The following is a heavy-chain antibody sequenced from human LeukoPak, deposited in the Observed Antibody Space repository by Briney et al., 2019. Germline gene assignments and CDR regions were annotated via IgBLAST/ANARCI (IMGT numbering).Heavy chain of an antibody. D-gene: IGHD6-19*01. CDR1: GGSFSGYY. Sequence: PSETLSLTCAVYGGSFSGYYWSWIRQPPGKGLEWIGEINHSGSTNYNPSLKSRVTISVDTSKNQFSPKLSSVTAADTAVYYCARGLIHSYSSGWYYWGQGTLVTVSS. CDR3: ARGLIHSYSSGWYY. CDR2: INHSGST. V-gene: IGHV4-34*01. J-gene: IGHJ4*02.